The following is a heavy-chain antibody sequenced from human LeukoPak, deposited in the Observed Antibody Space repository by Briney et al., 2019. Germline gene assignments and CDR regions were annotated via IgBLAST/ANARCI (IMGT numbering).Heavy chain of an antibody. Sequence: ASVKVSCKASGYTFTSYYMHWVRQAPGQGLEWMGIINPSGGSTSYAQKFQGRVTMTRDTSTSTVYMELSSLRSEDTAVYYCARLSRHYYDSSGYYSYWGQGTLVTVPS. J-gene: IGHJ4*02. CDR3: ARLSRHYYDSSGYYSY. CDR1: GYTFTSYY. V-gene: IGHV1-46*01. CDR2: INPSGGST. D-gene: IGHD3-22*01.